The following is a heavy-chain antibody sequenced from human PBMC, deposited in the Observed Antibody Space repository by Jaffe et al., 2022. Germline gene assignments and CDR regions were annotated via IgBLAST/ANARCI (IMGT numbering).Heavy chain of an antibody. Sequence: QVQLQESGPGLVKPSQTLSLTCTVSGGSISSGSYYWSWIRQPAGKGLEWIGRIYTSGSTNYNPSLKSRVTISVDTSKNQFSLKLSSVTAADTAVYYCARDGSVYGHYYDSSGLFDYWGQGTLVTVSS. CDR1: GGSISSGSYY. CDR2: IYTSGST. CDR3: ARDGSVYGHYYDSSGLFDY. D-gene: IGHD3-22*01. V-gene: IGHV4-61*02. J-gene: IGHJ4*02.